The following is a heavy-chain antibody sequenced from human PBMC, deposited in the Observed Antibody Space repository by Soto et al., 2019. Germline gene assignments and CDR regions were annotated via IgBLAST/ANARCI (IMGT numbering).Heavy chain of an antibody. D-gene: IGHD3-22*01. CDR2: ITYNGDT. CDR1: GYTFTSYG. J-gene: IGHJ4*02. CDR3: ARAVVTSYGVFDN. Sequence: QVQLVQSGAEVKKPGASVKVSCKASGYTFTSYGISWVRQAPGQGLEWMGWITYNGDTNYPQKLQGRVTMTTDTSTSPAYMELRSLRSDDTAVYYCARAVVTSYGVFDNWGQGTLVTVSS. V-gene: IGHV1-18*01.